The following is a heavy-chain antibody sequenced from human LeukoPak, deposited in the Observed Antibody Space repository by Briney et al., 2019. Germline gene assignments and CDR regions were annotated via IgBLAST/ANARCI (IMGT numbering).Heavy chain of an antibody. CDR2: INWNGGST. Sequence: GGSLRLSSAASGFTFDDYGLSWVRQAPGKGLEWVSGINWNGGSTGYADSVKGRFTISRDNAKNTLDLQMNGLRAEDTAVYYCARGGYGAHMGWGQGTLVTVSS. V-gene: IGHV3-20*03. J-gene: IGHJ4*02. CDR3: ARGGYGAHMG. D-gene: IGHD4-17*01. CDR1: GFTFDDYG.